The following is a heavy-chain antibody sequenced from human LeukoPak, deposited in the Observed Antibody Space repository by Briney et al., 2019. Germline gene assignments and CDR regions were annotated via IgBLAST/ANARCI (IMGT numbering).Heavy chain of an antibody. CDR3: LFQYYDFWSGYWRDTSFDY. CDR1: GFTFSSYG. Sequence: PGRSLRLSCAASGFTFSSYGMHWVRQAPGKGLEWVAVIWYDGSNKYYADSVKGRFTISRDNSKNTLYLQMNSLRAEDTAVYYCLFQYYDFWSGYWRDTSFDYWGQGTLVTVSS. D-gene: IGHD3-3*01. J-gene: IGHJ4*02. CDR2: IWYDGSNK. V-gene: IGHV3-33*01.